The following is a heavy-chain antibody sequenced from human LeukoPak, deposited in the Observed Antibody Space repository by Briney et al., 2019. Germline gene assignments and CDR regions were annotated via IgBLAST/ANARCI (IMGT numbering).Heavy chain of an antibody. CDR3: ARGGHSSSWDYYYGMDV. Sequence: SETLSLTCTVSGVSISSGGYYWSWIRQHPGKGLEWIGYIYYSGSTYYNPSLKSRVTISVDTSKNQFSLKLSSVTAADTAVYYCARGGHSSSWDYYYGMDVWGQGTTVTVSS. CDR1: GVSISSGGYY. D-gene: IGHD6-13*01. V-gene: IGHV4-31*03. CDR2: IYYSGST. J-gene: IGHJ6*02.